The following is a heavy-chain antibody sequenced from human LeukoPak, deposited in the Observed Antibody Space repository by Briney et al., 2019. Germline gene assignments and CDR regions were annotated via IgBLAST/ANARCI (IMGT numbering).Heavy chain of an antibody. V-gene: IGHV3-23*01. CDR2: ISGSGGST. J-gene: IGHJ4*02. D-gene: IGHD6-13*01. Sequence: GSLRLSCAASGFTFSSYAMSWVRQAPGKGLEWVSAISGSGGSTYYADSVKGRFTISRDNSKNTLYLQMNSLRAEDTAVYYCARVVAAAGYAPIDYWGQGTLVTVSS. CDR1: GFTFSSYA. CDR3: ARVVAAAGYAPIDY.